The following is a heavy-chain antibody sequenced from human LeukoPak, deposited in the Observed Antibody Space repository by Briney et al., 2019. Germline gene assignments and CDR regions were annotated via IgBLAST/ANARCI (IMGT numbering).Heavy chain of an antibody. CDR1: GFTFSNAW. CDR3: TTDQYYYDSSGYPYY. Sequence: PGGSLRLSCAASGFTFSNAWMSWVRQAPGKGLEWVGRINSKTDGGTTDYAAPVKGRFTISRDDSKNTLYLQMNSLKTEDTAVYYCTTDQYYYDSSGYPYYWGQGTLVTASS. CDR2: INSKTDGGTT. J-gene: IGHJ4*02. V-gene: IGHV3-15*01. D-gene: IGHD3-22*01.